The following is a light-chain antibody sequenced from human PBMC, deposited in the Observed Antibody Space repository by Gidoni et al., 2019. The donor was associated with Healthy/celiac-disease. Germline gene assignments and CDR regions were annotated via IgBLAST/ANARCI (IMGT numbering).Light chain of an antibody. CDR2: KAS. CDR1: KSISSW. J-gene: IGKJ1*01. Sequence: DIQMTQSPSTLSASVGDRVTITCRASKSISSWLAWYQQKPGKAPKLLIYKASSLESGVPSRFSGSGSGTEFTLTISSLQPDDFATYYCQQYNSYSTFGQXTKVEIK. CDR3: QQYNSYST. V-gene: IGKV1-5*03.